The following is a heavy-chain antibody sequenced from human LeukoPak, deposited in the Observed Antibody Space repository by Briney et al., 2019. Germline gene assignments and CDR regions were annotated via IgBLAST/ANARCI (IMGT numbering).Heavy chain of an antibody. CDR3: AKGSLAVPTTPFDF. CDR2: ISSRGTTI. Sequence: GGSLRLSCTASGFTLSDSFMSWIRQAPGKGLEWISYISSRGTTIYYADSVKGRFTISRDNAKNSLYLQINSLRVDDTAVFYCAKGSLAVPTTPFDFWGQGTLVTVSS. D-gene: IGHD1-26*01. CDR1: GFTLSDSF. J-gene: IGHJ4*02. V-gene: IGHV3-11*01.